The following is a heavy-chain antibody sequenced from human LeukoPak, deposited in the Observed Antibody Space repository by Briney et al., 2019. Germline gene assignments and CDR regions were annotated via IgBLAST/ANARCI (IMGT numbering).Heavy chain of an antibody. CDR1: GFTFSSYG. CDR2: IWYDGSNK. D-gene: IGHD5-18*01. Sequence: GRSLRLSCAASGFTFSSYGMHWVRQAPGKGLEWVAVIWYDGSNKYYADSVKGRFTISRDNSMNTLYLQMNSLRAEDTAVYYCAKEAIRGYSYGFHDYWGQGTLVTVSS. V-gene: IGHV3-33*06. J-gene: IGHJ4*02. CDR3: AKEAIRGYSYGFHDY.